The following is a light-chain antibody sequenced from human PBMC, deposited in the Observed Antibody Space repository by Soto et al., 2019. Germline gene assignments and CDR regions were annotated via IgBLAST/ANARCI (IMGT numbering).Light chain of an antibody. CDR3: QQYGSPWT. CDR1: QSVSGSY. V-gene: IGKV3-20*01. Sequence: VLTQSPGTLSLSPGERATLSCRASQSVSGSYLAWYQQKPGQSPRLLIYGASSRAPGIPDRFSGSGSGTDFTLTSNRLEPEEFAVYFCQQYGSPWTFGQGTKVEIK. J-gene: IGKJ1*01. CDR2: GAS.